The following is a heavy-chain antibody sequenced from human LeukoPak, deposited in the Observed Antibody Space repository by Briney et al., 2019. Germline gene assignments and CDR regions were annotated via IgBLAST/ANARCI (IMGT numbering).Heavy chain of an antibody. CDR2: INHSGST. D-gene: IGHD3-3*01. V-gene: IGHV4-39*07. Sequence: PSETLSLTCTVSGGSISSSSYYWGWIRQPPGKGLEWIGEINHSGSTNYNPSLKSRVTISVDTSKNQFSLKLSSVTAADTAVYYCARRWSITIFGVASDWFDPWGQGTLVTVSS. CDR1: GGSISSSSYY. CDR3: ARRWSITIFGVASDWFDP. J-gene: IGHJ5*02.